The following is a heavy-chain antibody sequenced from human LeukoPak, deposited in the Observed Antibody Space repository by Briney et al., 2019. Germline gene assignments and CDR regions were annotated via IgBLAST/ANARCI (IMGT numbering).Heavy chain of an antibody. CDR1: GFTFSSYG. J-gene: IGHJ4*02. D-gene: IGHD6-19*01. V-gene: IGHV3-23*01. CDR3: AKGLFWGSGWYYFDY. Sequence: GGSLRLSYAASGFTFSSYGMSWVRQAPGKGLEWVSAISGSGGSTYYADSVKGRFTISRDNSKNTLYLQMNSLRAEDTAVYYCAKGLFWGSGWYYFDYWGQGTLVTVSS. CDR2: ISGSGGST.